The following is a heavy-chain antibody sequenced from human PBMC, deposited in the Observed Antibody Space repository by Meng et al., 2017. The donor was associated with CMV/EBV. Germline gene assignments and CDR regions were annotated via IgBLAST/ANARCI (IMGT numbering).Heavy chain of an antibody. Sequence: SGPTLLKPTQTLTLTCTFSGFSLSTSGMCVSWVRQPPGKALEWLALIDWDDDKYYSTSLKTRLTISKDTSKNQVALTMTNMDPVDTATYYCARIHSNYGPYGMDVWGQGTTVTVSS. CDR1: GFSLSTSGMC. CDR3: ARIHSNYGPYGMDV. J-gene: IGHJ6*02. V-gene: IGHV2-70*20. D-gene: IGHD4-11*01. CDR2: IDWDDDK.